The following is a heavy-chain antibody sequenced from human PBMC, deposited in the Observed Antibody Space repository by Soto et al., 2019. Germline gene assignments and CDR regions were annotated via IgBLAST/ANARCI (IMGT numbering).Heavy chain of an antibody. V-gene: IGHV2-5*02. D-gene: IGHD3-10*01. CDR2: IYWDDDK. J-gene: IGHJ5*02. CDR3: AHLMGYGSGNDQ. Sequence: QITLKESGPTLVKPTQTLTLICTFSGFSLSTSGVGVAWIRQPPGEALEWLGVIYWDDDKRYSPSLKSRLTITKDTSKNQVVLTMTNMDSVDTGTYYCAHLMGYGSGNDQWGQGTLVTVSS. CDR1: GFSLSTSGVG.